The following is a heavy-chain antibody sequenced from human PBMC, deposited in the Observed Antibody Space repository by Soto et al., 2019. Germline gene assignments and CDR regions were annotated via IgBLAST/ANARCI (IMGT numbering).Heavy chain of an antibody. V-gene: IGHV3-21*01. J-gene: IGHJ6*03. Sequence: PGGSLRLSCAASGFTFSSYAIHWVRQAPGKGLEWVSSISSSSSYIYYADSVKGRFTISRDNAKNSLYLQMNSLRAEDTAVYYCARVAAAGIGFDYYYMDVWGKGTTVTVSS. CDR2: ISSSSSYI. CDR1: GFTFSSYA. D-gene: IGHD6-13*01. CDR3: ARVAAAGIGFDYYYMDV.